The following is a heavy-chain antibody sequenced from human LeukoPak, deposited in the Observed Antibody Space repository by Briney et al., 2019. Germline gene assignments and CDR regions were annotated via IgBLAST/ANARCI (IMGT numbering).Heavy chain of an antibody. J-gene: IGHJ6*03. Sequence: ASVKVSCKASGYTFTSYYMHWVRQAPGQGLEWMGIINPSGGSTSYAQKFQGRVTMTRDMSTSTVYMELRSLRSDDTAVYYCARGGLPSLSWQTYYYYMDVWGKGTTVTVSS. CDR2: INPSGGST. CDR1: GYTFTSYY. CDR3: ARGGLPSLSWQTYYYYMDV. D-gene: IGHD2-2*01. V-gene: IGHV1-46*01.